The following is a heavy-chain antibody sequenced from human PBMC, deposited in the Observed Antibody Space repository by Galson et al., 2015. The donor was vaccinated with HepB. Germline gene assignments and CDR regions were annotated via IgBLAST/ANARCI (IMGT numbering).Heavy chain of an antibody. CDR1: GFTFSSYW. CDR2: INSDGSST. Sequence: SLRLSCAASGFTFSSYWMHWVRQAPGMGLVWVSRINSDGSSTSYADSVKGRFTISRDNAKNTLYLQMNSLRAEDTAVYYCARGPYDSSGYFDYWGQGTLVTVSS. CDR3: ARGPYDSSGYFDY. V-gene: IGHV3-74*01. J-gene: IGHJ4*02. D-gene: IGHD3-22*01.